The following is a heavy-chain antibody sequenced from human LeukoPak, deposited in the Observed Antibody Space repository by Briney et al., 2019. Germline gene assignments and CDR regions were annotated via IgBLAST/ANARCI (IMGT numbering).Heavy chain of an antibody. CDR3: ARALIVVVTDFDY. J-gene: IGHJ4*02. V-gene: IGHV4-38-2*02. CDR2: IYHSGST. D-gene: IGHD2-21*02. Sequence: SETLSLTCTVSGYSISSGYYWGWIRQPPGKGLEWIGSIYHSGSTYYNPSLKSRVTISVDTSKNQFSLKLSSVTAPDTAVYYCARALIVVVTDFDYWGQGTLVTVSS. CDR1: GYSISSGYY.